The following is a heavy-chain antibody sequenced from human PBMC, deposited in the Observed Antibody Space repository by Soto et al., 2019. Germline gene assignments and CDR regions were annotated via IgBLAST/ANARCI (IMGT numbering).Heavy chain of an antibody. J-gene: IGHJ4*02. CDR3: ARNHCSGPNCYSLVDY. CDR1: GYVFTSYG. V-gene: IGHV1-18*04. CDR2: ISAENGNT. Sequence: VHLVQSGAEVKKPGASVKVSCKASGYVFTSYGFNWVRQAPGQGLEWVGWISAENGNTNYAQKVQGRVTMTTDTSTTTAYMELRSLRSDDTAVYYCARNHCSGPNCYSLVDYWGQGTLVTVSS. D-gene: IGHD2-15*01.